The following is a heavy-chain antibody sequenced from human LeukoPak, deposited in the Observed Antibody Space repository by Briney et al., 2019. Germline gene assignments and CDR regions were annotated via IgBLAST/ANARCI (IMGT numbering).Heavy chain of an antibody. Sequence: VSVKASCKASGYTFTGYYMHWVRQAPGQGLEWMGWINPNSGGTNYAQKFQGRVTMTRDTSISTAYMELSRLRSDDTAVYYCARVTVAGYFDYWGQGTLVTVSS. V-gene: IGHV1-2*02. CDR3: ARVTVAGYFDY. J-gene: IGHJ4*02. CDR1: GYTFTGYY. CDR2: INPNSGGT. D-gene: IGHD6-19*01.